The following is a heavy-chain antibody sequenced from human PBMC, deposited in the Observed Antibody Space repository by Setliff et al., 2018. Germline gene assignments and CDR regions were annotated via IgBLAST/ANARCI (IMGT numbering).Heavy chain of an antibody. V-gene: IGHV1-18*01. J-gene: IGHJ4*02. CDR3: ARVSSSWYLDY. Sequence: GASVKVSCKASGYTFTSYGISWVRQAPGQGLEWMGWISAYNGNTNYAQKLQGRVTITRYTSASTAYMELSSLRSEDTAVYYCARVSSSWYLDYWGQGTLVTVSS. CDR1: GYTFTSYG. CDR2: ISAYNGNT. D-gene: IGHD6-13*01.